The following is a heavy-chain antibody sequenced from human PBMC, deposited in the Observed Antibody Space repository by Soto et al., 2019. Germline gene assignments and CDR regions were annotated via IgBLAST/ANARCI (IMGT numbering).Heavy chain of an antibody. CDR2: IYYSGST. J-gene: IGHJ4*02. CDR1: GGSISSYY. CDR3: ATIPATTILTDY. Sequence: PSETLSLTCTVSGGSISSYYWSWIRQPPGKGLEWIGYIYYSGSTNYNPSLKSRVTISVDTSKNQFSLKLSSVTAADTAVYYCATIPATTILTDYWGQGTLVTFSS. D-gene: IGHD2-2*02. V-gene: IGHV4-59*08.